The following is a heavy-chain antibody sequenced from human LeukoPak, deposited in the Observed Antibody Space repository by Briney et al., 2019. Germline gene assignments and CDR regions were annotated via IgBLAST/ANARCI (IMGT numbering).Heavy chain of an antibody. CDR2: IYPGDTDT. J-gene: IGHJ4*02. CDR1: GYIFTSYC. CDR3: ARSYCGGDCSLYYFGC. V-gene: IGHV5-51*01. D-gene: IGHD2-21*02. Sequence: GESLKISCKGSGYIFTSYCIGWVRQTPAKGLERMGLIYPGDTDTRYSPSFQGQVTISAAKSISTAYLQWSSLKASDTAMYYGARSYCGGDCSLYYFGCWGQGALVTVSS.